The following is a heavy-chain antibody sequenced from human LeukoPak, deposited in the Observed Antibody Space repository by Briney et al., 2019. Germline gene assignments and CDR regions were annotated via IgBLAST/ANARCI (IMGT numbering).Heavy chain of an antibody. D-gene: IGHD3-16*01. Sequence: PGGSLRLSCVASGFTFSKYWLHWVRQAPGKGLVWVSRINPDDKSTSYADSVKGRFIISRDDAKNSLYLQMNSLRAEDTALYYCAREHGAVLTFDYWGQGTLVTVSS. J-gene: IGHJ4*02. CDR3: AREHGAVLTFDY. V-gene: IGHV3-74*01. CDR2: INPDDKST. CDR1: GFTFSKYW.